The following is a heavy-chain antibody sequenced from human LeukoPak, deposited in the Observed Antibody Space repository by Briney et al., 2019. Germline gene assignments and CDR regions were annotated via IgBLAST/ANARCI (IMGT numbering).Heavy chain of an antibody. D-gene: IGHD1-1*01. J-gene: IGHJ4*02. CDR2: IYYSGSS. V-gene: IGHV4-59*01. CDR3: ARDQNQGQLWFFDY. CDR1: GGSISSYY. Sequence: SETLSLTCTVSGGSISSYYWSWIRQPPGKGLEWIGYIYYSGSSNYNPSLRSRVSISVDTSKNQFTLKVTSVTAADTAVYYCARDQNQGQLWFFDYWGQGTLVTVSS.